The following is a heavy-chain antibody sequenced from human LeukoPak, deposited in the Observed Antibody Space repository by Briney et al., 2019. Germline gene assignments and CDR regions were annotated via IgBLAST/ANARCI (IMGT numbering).Heavy chain of an antibody. Sequence: PGGSLRLSCAASGFTFSNYGMHWVRQAPGKGLEWVAFIPFDGSNEYYAESVKGLFTISRDNSKNTLYLQMNSLRAEDTAVYYCASSIAAALDYWGQGTLVTVSS. J-gene: IGHJ4*02. CDR1: GFTFSNYG. CDR2: IPFDGSNE. D-gene: IGHD6-13*01. V-gene: IGHV3-30*19. CDR3: ASSIAAALDY.